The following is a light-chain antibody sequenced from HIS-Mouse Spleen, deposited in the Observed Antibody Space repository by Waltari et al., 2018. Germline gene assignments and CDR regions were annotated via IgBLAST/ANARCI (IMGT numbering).Light chain of an antibody. J-gene: IGLJ2*01. Sequence: SYELTQPSSVSVSPGQTARITCSGDVLAKKYARWFQQKPGQAPVLVIYNDSQLPSGIPERFSGSSSGTTVTLTISGAQVEDEADYYCYSAADNSGVFGGGTKLTVL. V-gene: IGLV3-27*01. CDR2: NDS. CDR1: VLAKKY. CDR3: YSAADNSGV.